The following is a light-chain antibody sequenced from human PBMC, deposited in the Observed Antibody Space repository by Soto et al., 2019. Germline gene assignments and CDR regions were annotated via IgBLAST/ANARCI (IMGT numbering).Light chain of an antibody. CDR3: QQYNNWPLT. CDR2: GAS. Sequence: EIVMTQSPATLSVSPGERATLSCRASQSVSSNLAWYQQKPGQAPRLLIYGASTRATGIPARFSGSGSGTEFTLTISILQSEDFAVYYCQQYNNWPLTFGGGTKGEIK. CDR1: QSVSSN. V-gene: IGKV3-15*01. J-gene: IGKJ4*01.